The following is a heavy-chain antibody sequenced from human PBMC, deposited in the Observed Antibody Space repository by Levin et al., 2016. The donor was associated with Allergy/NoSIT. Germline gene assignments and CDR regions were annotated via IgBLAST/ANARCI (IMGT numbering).Heavy chain of an antibody. V-gene: IGHV4-39*01. CDR2: ISDSGTT. Sequence: WIRQPPGKGLEWIGSISDSGTTSYNPSLKSRITMSVDTSKNQFSLKLSSVTAADTAVYYCAGQRFCSDTSCYYFDSWAQGTLVTVSS. CDR3: AGQRFCSDTSCYYFDS. J-gene: IGHJ4*01. D-gene: IGHD2-2*01.